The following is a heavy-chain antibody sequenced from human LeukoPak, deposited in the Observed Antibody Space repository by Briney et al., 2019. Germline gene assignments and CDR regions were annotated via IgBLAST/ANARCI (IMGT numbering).Heavy chain of an antibody. J-gene: IGHJ6*03. CDR2: IYYSGST. CDR1: GGSISSSSYY. V-gene: IGHV4-39*07. CDR3: ARICSPFYDFWSADRYYYYYYYMDV. Sequence: SETLSLTCTVSGGSISSSSYYRGWIRQPPGKGLEWIGSIYYSGSTYYNPSLKSRVTISVDTSKNQFSLKLSSVTAADTAVYYCARICSPFYDFWSADRYYYYYYYMDVWGKGTTVTVSS. D-gene: IGHD3-3*01.